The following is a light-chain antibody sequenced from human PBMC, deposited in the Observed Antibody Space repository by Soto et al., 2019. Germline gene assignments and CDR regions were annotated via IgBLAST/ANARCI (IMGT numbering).Light chain of an antibody. Sequence: DIQMTQSLSSLSASVGERVTITCRASQSISSYLNWYQQKPGKAPKLLIYAASSLQSGVPSRFSGSGSVTDFTLTISSLQPEDFATYYCQQSYSTPRTFGQGTKVEIK. CDR3: QQSYSTPRT. CDR1: QSISSY. CDR2: AAS. J-gene: IGKJ1*01. V-gene: IGKV1-39*01.